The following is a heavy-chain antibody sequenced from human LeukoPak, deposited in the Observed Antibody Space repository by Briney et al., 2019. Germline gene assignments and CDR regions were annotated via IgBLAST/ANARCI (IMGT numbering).Heavy chain of an antibody. CDR3: ATNIVATMWGYYFDY. J-gene: IGHJ4*02. V-gene: IGHV4-39*01. D-gene: IGHD5-12*01. CDR2: IYYSGST. Sequence: SETLSLTCTVSGGSISSSSYYWGWIRQPPGKGLEWIGSIYYSGSTYYNPSLKSRVTISVDTSKNQFSLKLRSVTAADTAVYYCATNIVATMWGYYFDYWGQGTLVTVSS. CDR1: GGSISSSSYY.